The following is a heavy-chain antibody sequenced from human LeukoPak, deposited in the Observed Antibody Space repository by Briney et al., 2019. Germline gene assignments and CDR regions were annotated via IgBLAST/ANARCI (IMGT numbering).Heavy chain of an antibody. CDR1: GFTFTSSA. J-gene: IGHJ4*02. V-gene: IGHV1-58*02. Sequence: ASVKVSCKASGFTFTSSAMQWVRQARGQRLEWIGWIVVGSGNTNYAQKFQERVTITRDMSTSTAYMELSSLRSEDTAVYYCAAGPVDGDYLYYFDYWGQGTLVTVSS. CDR2: IVVGSGNT. D-gene: IGHD4-17*01. CDR3: AAGPVDGDYLYYFDY.